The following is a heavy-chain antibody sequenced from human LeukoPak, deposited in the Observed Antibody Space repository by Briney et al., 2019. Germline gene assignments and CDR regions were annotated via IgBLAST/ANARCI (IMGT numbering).Heavy chain of an antibody. CDR3: ARFMVRDKLDY. J-gene: IGHJ4*02. CDR2: ISSSSSYT. V-gene: IGHV3-11*06. CDR1: GLTLSDYY. Sequence: GGPVRLSCAASGLTLSDYYMSWIRQAPGKGLEGVSYISSSSSYTNYADSVKGRFTISRDNAKNSLYLQMNSLRAEDTAVYYCARFMVRDKLDYWGQGTLVTVSS. D-gene: IGHD3-10*01.